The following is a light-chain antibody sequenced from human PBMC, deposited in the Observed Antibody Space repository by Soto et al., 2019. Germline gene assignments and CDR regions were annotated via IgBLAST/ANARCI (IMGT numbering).Light chain of an antibody. V-gene: IGKV3-20*01. CDR2: GAS. CDR3: QQYGSSPWT. J-gene: IGKJ1*01. CDR1: QTVNSRY. Sequence: EFVLTQSPGILSLSPGERATLSCRASQTVNSRYLAWYQQKPGQGPRLLIYGASTRATGIPDRFSGSGSGTDFTLTISRLEPEDFAVYYCQQYGSSPWTFGQGTKVDIK.